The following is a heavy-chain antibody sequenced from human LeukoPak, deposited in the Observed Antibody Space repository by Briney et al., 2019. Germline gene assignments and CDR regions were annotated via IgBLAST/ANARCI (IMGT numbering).Heavy chain of an antibody. CDR3: ARHQNRWEPRHNWFDP. Sequence: PSETLSLACTVSGGSISSSSYYWGWIRQPPGKGLEWIGSIYYSGSTYYNPSLKSRVTISVDASKNQFSLKLSSVTAADTAVYYCARHQNRWEPRHNWFDPWGQGTLVTVSS. CDR1: GGSISSSSYY. V-gene: IGHV4-39*01. D-gene: IGHD1-26*01. CDR2: IYYSGST. J-gene: IGHJ5*02.